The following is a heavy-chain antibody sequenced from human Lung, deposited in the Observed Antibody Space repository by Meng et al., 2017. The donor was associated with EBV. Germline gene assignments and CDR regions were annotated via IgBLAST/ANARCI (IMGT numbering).Heavy chain of an antibody. CDR3: ARVKIAAAD. V-gene: IGHV7-4-1*02. CDR2: INTNTGKP. D-gene: IGHD6-13*01. Sequence: QVRLVQSGAEVKKPGASVKVSCKASGYTFNTYAMNWVRQAPGQGLEWMGWINTNTGKPTYAQGLTGRFVFSLDTSVSTAYLQISSLKAEDTAVYYCARVKIAAADWGQGTLVTVSS. J-gene: IGHJ4*02. CDR1: GYTFNTYA.